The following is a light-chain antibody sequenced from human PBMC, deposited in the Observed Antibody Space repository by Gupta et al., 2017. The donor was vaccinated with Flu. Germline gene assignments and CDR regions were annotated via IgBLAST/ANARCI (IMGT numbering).Light chain of an antibody. CDR3: QQRSNWPPIT. V-gene: IGKV3-11*01. CDR2: DAS. J-gene: IGKJ5*01. CDR1: QSVSSY. Sequence: EIVLTQSPATLSLSPGERATLSCRASQSVSSYLAWYQQEPGQAPRLLIYDASNRATGIPARFSGSGYGTDFTLTISSLEPEDFAVYYCQQRSNWPPITFGQGTRLEIK.